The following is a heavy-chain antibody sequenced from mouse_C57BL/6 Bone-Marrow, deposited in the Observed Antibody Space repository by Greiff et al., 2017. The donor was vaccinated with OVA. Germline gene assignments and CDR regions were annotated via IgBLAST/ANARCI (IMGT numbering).Heavy chain of an antibody. CDR1: GYTFTDYY. CDR3: ARQGAQATYLDY. CDR2: INPYNGGT. D-gene: IGHD3-2*02. Sequence: VQLKQSGPVLVKPGASVKMSCKASGYTFTDYYMNWVKQSHGKSLEWIGVINPYNGGTSYNQKFKGKATLTVDKSSSTAYMELNSLTSEDSAVYYCARQGAQATYLDYWGQGTTLTVSS. V-gene: IGHV1-19*01. J-gene: IGHJ2*01.